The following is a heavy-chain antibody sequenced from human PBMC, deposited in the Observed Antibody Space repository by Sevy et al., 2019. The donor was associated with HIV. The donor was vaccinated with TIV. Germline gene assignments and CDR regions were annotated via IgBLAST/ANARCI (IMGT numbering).Heavy chain of an antibody. CDR1: GGSISSSSYY. D-gene: IGHD1-26*01. CDR3: ARLITGHELGGWAYDY. Sequence: SETLSLSCTVSGGSISSSSYYWGWIRQPPGKGLEWIGSIYYSGITHYNPSLKSRVTISVDTSKNQFSLKLSSVTAADTVVYYCARLITGHELGGWAYDYWGQGTLVTVSS. J-gene: IGHJ4*02. V-gene: IGHV4-39*01. CDR2: IYYSGIT.